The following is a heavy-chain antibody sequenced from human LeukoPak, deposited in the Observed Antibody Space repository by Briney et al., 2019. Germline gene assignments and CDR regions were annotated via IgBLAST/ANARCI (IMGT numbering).Heavy chain of an antibody. D-gene: IGHD3-10*01. J-gene: IGHJ2*01. V-gene: IGHV1-8*01. CDR1: GYTFTNYD. Sequence: ASVKVSCKASGYTFTNYDFNWVRQATGQGLEWLGWVSPTSGKTEYATKFQGRVTITRDASLSTVYLDLNSLTSEDTAVYYCARGRVVWFGAGWYYDLWGPGTLVTVSS. CDR3: ARGRVVWFGAGWYYDL. CDR2: VSPTSGKT.